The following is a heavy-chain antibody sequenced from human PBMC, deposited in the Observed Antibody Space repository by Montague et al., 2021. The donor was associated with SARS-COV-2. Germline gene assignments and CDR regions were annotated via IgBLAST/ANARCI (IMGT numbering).Heavy chain of an antibody. J-gene: IGHJ6*02. V-gene: IGHV4-4*07. D-gene: IGHD2/OR15-2a*01. Sequence: SETLSLTCTVSGGSIRNYNWSWIRHPAGKGLEWIGRIYSSGSINYNPSLKTRITMSVDTSKDQFSLRLNSVTAADTAVYYCAGNTGEYHGLDVWGQGTTVTVSS. CDR3: AGNTGEYHGLDV. CDR1: GGSIRNYN. CDR2: IYSSGSI.